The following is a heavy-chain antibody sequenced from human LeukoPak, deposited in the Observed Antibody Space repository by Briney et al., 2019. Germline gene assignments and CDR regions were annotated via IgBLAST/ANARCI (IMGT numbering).Heavy chain of an antibody. V-gene: IGHV3-21*01. CDR3: AIWRGYSSDAFDI. CDR1: GFTFSSYS. D-gene: IGHD5-18*01. Sequence: GGSLRLSCAASGFTFSSYSMNWVRQAPGKGLEWVSSISSSSYIYYADSVKGRFTISRDNAKNSLYLQMNSLRAEDTAVYYCAIWRGYSSDAFDIWGQGTMVTVSS. J-gene: IGHJ3*02. CDR2: ISSSSYI.